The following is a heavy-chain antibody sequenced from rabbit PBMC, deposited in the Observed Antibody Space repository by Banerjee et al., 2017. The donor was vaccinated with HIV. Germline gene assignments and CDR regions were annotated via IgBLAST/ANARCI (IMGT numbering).Heavy chain of an antibody. CDR1: GIDFSSSYW. J-gene: IGHJ4*01. CDR3: ARWAYDDYGDLFL. V-gene: IGHV1S45*01. Sequence: QQQLEESGGGLVKPGGTLTLTCTASGIDFSSSYWICWVRQAPGKGLEWIACMDFGSRGITYYASWAKGRFTISKPSSTTVTLQMTSLTAADTATYFCARWAYDDYGDLFLWGPGTLVPVS. D-gene: IGHD2-1*01. CDR2: MDFGSRGIT.